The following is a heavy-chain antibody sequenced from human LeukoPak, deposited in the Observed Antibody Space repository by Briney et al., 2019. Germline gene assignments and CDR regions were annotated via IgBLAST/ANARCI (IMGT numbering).Heavy chain of an antibody. Sequence: GGSLRLSCAASGFTFSNYAMSWVRQAPGKGLEWVSTITGSTSRTYYADSVKGRLTISRDNSKNTLYLQMNSLRAGDTAVYYCAKCSGGTCYSSLDYWGQGTLVTVSS. CDR1: GFTFSNYA. CDR2: ITGSTSRT. J-gene: IGHJ4*02. V-gene: IGHV3-23*01. D-gene: IGHD2-15*01. CDR3: AKCSGGTCYSSLDY.